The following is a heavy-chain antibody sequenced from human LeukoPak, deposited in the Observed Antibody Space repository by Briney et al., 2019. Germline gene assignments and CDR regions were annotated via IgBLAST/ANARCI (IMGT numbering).Heavy chain of an antibody. CDR2: IYYSGST. V-gene: IGHV4-61*08. D-gene: IGHD2-21*02. CDR1: GGSISSGDYY. J-gene: IGHJ6*03. Sequence: SQTLSLTCTVSGGSISSGDYYWSWIRQPPGKGLEWIGYIYYSGSTNYNPSLKSRVTISVDTSKNQFSLKLSSVTAADTAVYYCARVGVVVVTHYYYYMDVWGKGTTVTVSS. CDR3: ARVGVVVVTHYYYYMDV.